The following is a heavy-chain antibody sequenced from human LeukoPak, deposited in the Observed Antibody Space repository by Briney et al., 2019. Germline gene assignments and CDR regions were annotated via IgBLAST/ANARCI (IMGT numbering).Heavy chain of an antibody. CDR1: GYTFTSYG. D-gene: IGHD5-12*01. CDR3: AGGYRVAKGVGY. CDR2: INPNSGGT. J-gene: IGHJ4*02. V-gene: IGHV1-2*02. Sequence: ASVKVSCKASGYTFTSYGISWVRQAPGQGLEWMGWINPNSGGTNYAQKFQGRVTMTRDTSISTAYMELSRLRSDDTAVYYCAGGYRVAKGVGYWGQGTLVTVSS.